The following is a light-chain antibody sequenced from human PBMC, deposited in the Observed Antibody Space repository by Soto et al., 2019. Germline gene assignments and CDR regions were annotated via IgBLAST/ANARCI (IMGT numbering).Light chain of an antibody. CDR2: DAS. Sequence: EIVLTQSPATLSLSPGERATLSCRASQSVSSYLAWYQQKLGQAPRLLIYDASNRATGIPARFSGSGSGTDFTLTISSLEPEDFAVYYCXQRSNWPPMYTFGQGTKLEIK. J-gene: IGKJ2*01. V-gene: IGKV3-11*01. CDR1: QSVSSY. CDR3: XQRSNWPPMYT.